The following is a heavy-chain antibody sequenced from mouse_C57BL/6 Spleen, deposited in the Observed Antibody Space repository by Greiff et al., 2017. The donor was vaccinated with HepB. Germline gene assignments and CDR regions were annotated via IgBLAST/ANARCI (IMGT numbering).Heavy chain of an antibody. J-gene: IGHJ1*03. Sequence: EVQLVESGGDLVKPGGSLKLSCAASGFTFSSYGMSWVRQTPDKRLEWVATISSGGSYTYYPDSVKGRFTISRDNAKNTLYLQMSSLKSEDTAMYDCARPPTDGYFDVWGTGTTVTVSS. CDR3: ARPPTDGYFDV. V-gene: IGHV5-6*01. CDR1: GFTFSSYG. D-gene: IGHD1-1*01. CDR2: ISSGGSYT.